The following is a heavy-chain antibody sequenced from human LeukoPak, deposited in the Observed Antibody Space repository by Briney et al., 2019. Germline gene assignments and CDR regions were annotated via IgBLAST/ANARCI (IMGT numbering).Heavy chain of an antibody. CDR3: TRDCRDWFDL. J-gene: IGHJ5*02. CDR2: INHSGST. V-gene: IGHV4-34*01. Sequence: SETLSLTCAVYGGSFSGYYWSWIRQPPGKGLEWIGEINHSGSTNYNPSLKSRVTISVDTSKNQFSLKLTSVTAADTAVYYCTRDCRDWFDLWGQGTLVTVSS. D-gene: IGHD2-15*01. CDR1: GGSFSGYY.